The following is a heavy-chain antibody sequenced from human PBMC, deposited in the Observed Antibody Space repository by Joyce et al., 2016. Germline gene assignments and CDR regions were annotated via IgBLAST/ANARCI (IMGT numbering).Heavy chain of an antibody. V-gene: IGHV4-4*07. Sequence: QVQLQESGPGLVKPSETLSLTCTVSGDSITNYYLTWIRQPAGKGLEWIGRVYLTQSSYHNPSLESRVTMSTDTSRNHFSLELRSLTAADTAIYYCASGSSGNGDSKFDLWGQGTLVTVSS. D-gene: IGHD4-17*01. CDR1: GDSITNYY. J-gene: IGHJ4*02. CDR2: VYLTQSS. CDR3: ASGSSGNGDSKFDL.